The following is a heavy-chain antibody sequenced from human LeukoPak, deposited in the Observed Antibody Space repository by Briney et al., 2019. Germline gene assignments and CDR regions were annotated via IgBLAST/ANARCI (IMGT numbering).Heavy chain of an antibody. J-gene: IGHJ4*02. Sequence: GGSLRLSCAATGFTFSRYGMHWVRQAPGKGLEWVSAVSGSGDSTYYADSVKGRFTISRDNSRNTLYLQMNSLRAGDTAVYYCAKSFRSTSLDYWGQGTLVTVSS. V-gene: IGHV3-23*01. CDR1: GFTFSRYG. D-gene: IGHD2-2*01. CDR2: VSGSGDST. CDR3: AKSFRSTSLDY.